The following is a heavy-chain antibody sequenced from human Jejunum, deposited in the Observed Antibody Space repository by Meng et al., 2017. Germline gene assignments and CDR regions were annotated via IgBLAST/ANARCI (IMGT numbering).Heavy chain of an antibody. V-gene: IGHV4-31*03. CDR2: ISYSGST. J-gene: IGHJ5*02. D-gene: IGHD3-10*01. CDR3: ARDRFSSGSSNWFDP. Sequence: QVQLADSGPGLVKPSPTLSLTCTVSGGSISRGFYYWNWIRQHPGKGLEWIGYISYSGSTYYNPSLKSRVTISLDTSKNQFSLNLSSVTAADTAVYYCARDRFSSGSSNWFDPWGQGTLVTVSS. CDR1: GGSISRGFYY.